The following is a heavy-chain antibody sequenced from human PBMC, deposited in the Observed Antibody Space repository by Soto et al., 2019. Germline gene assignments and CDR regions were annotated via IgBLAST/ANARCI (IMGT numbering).Heavy chain of an antibody. Sequence: GGSLRLSCAASGFTFSDHYMDWVRQAPGKGLEWVSAISGSGGSTYYAESVKGRFTISRDNSKNTLYLQMNSLRAEDTAVYYCARDASGYGMDVWGQGTTVTVSS. D-gene: IGHD3-10*01. J-gene: IGHJ6*02. CDR2: ISGSGGST. V-gene: IGHV3-23*01. CDR1: GFTFSDHY. CDR3: ARDASGYGMDV.